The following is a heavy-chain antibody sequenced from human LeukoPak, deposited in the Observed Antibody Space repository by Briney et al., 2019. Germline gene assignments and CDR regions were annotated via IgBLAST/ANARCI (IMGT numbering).Heavy chain of an antibody. CDR3: ARIEYSSGWIDP. CDR1: GYTFTGYY. D-gene: IGHD6-19*01. Sequence: ASVKVSCKASGYTFTGYYMHWVRQAPGQGLEWMGWINPHSGGTNYAQKFRGRVTMTRDTSISTAYMELSRLRSDDTAVYYCARIEYSSGWIDPWGQGTLVTVSS. CDR2: INPHSGGT. V-gene: IGHV1-2*02. J-gene: IGHJ5*02.